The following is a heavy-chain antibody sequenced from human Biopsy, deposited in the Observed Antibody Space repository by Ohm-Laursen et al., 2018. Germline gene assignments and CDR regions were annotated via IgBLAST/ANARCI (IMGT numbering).Heavy chain of an antibody. V-gene: IGHV4-4*07. Sequence: GTLSLTCSVSGGSATNYYWTWIRQPPGKGLEWIGRIYSSGSTNYNPSLKSRVTLSMDTSKRQFSLKLSFVTAADTAVYYCARWTPEYDSSRYYLDAFDIWGQGTKVTVSS. CDR3: ARWTPEYDSSRYYLDAFDI. J-gene: IGHJ3*02. CDR1: GGSATNYY. CDR2: IYSSGST. D-gene: IGHD3-22*01.